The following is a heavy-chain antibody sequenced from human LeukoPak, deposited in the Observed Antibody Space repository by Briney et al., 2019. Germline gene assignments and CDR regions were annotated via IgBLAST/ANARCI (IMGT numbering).Heavy chain of an antibody. D-gene: IGHD3-10*01. CDR2: IRGSGDST. V-gene: IGHV3-23*01. CDR3: ATSYGSGSYYNYYYYGMDV. CDR1: GFTFSSYA. Sequence: GGSLRLSCAASGFTFSSYAMTWVRQAPGKGLEWVSSIRGSGDSTYYADSVKGRFTISRDNAKNSLYLQMNSLRAEDTAVYYCATSYGSGSYYNYYYYGMDVWGQGTTVTVSS. J-gene: IGHJ6*02.